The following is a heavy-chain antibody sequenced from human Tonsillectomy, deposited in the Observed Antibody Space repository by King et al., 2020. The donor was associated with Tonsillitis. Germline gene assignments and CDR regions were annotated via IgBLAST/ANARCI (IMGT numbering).Heavy chain of an antibody. CDR2: MDPKSGST. Sequence: QMQLVQSGAEVKKPGASVKVSCKASGYTFTSHDVNWVRQATGQGLEWMGWMDPKSGSTGYAQKFQGRVTMTRNTSIRTAYMELSSLRSEDTAVYYCARGTSYDILTGYYSRTPDYWGQGTLVTVSS. V-gene: IGHV1-8*02. CDR1: GYTFTSHD. D-gene: IGHD3-9*01. J-gene: IGHJ4*02. CDR3: ARGTSYDILTGYYSRTPDY.